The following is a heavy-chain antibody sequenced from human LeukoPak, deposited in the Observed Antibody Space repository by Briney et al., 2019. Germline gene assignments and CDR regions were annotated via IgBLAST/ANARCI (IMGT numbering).Heavy chain of an antibody. CDR2: IRSKAYGATT. Sequence: AGGSLRLSCTISGFTFGDNAMSWVRQAPRKGPEWVGVIRSKAYGATTDYAAPLKGRFSISTDDSKSIAYLQMNSLKTEDTAVYYCTTQRTGWPAVYWGQGTLVTVSS. CDR1: GFTFGDNA. CDR3: TTQRTGWPAVY. J-gene: IGHJ4*02. V-gene: IGHV3-49*04. D-gene: IGHD6-19*01.